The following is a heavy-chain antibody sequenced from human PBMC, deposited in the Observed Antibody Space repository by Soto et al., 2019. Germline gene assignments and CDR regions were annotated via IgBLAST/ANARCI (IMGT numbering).Heavy chain of an antibody. CDR1: GFTFSSYA. D-gene: IGHD3-22*01. J-gene: IGHJ4*02. CDR2: ISGSGGST. Sequence: GGSLRLSCAASGFTFSSYAMSWVRQAPGKGLEWVSAISGSGGSTYYADSVKGRFTISRDNSKNTLYLQMNSLRAEDTAVYYCAKDPYYYDSSGYYSDYWVQGTLVSVS. V-gene: IGHV3-23*01. CDR3: AKDPYYYDSSGYYSDY.